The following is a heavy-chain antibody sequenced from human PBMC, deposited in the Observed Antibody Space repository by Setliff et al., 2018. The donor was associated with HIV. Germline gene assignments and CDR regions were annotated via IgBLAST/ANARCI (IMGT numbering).Heavy chain of an antibody. D-gene: IGHD2-8*01. CDR1: GYMFIAYG. V-gene: IGHV1-18*01. J-gene: IGHJ3*01. CDR3: ARDDGGYKYAEAFEV. CDR2: IGPYNGRT. Sequence: GASVKVSCKTSGYMFIAYGMSWVRRVPGQGLEWIGWIGPYNGRTEYAQEFQGRVSLTIDTSASTAYMELRSLRSDDTAVYYCARDDGGYKYAEAFEVWGQGTMDKVSS.